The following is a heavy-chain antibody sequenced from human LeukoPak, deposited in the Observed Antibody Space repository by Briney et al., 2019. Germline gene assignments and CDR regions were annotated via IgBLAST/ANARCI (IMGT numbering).Heavy chain of an antibody. CDR1: GFTFSNYY. J-gene: IGHJ3*02. V-gene: IGHV3-11*04. CDR3: AKAADDFDI. Sequence: AGGSLRLSCAASGFTFSNYYMTWIRQAPGKGLEWISYISSSESTIYHADSVKGRFTISRDNAKNTLYLQMSSLRSEDTAVYYCAKAADDFDIWGQGTMVTVSS. CDR2: ISSSESTI.